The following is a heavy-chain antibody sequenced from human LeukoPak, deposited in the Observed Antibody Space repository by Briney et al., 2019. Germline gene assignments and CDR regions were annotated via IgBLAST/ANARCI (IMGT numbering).Heavy chain of an antibody. J-gene: IGHJ4*02. CDR2: INHSGST. CDR3: ARGRYFWFIGGLQSPPENYYFDY. CDR1: GGPFSGYY. Sequence: ASETLSLTCAVYGGPFSGYYWSWIRQPPGKGLEWIGEINHSGSTNYNPSLKSRVTILVDTSKNQFSLKLSSVTAADTAVYYCARGRYFWFIGGLQSPPENYYFDYWGQGTLVTVSS. V-gene: IGHV4-34*01. D-gene: IGHD4-11*01.